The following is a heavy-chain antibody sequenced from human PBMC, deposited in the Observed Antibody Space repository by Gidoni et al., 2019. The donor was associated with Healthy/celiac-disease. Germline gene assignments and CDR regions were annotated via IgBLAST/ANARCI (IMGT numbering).Heavy chain of an antibody. Sequence: EVQLVESGGGLVKPGGSLRLSCAASGFPFSSYSMNWVRQAPGKGLEWVSSISSNSSYIYYADSVKGRFTISRDNAKNSLYLKMNSLRAEDTAVYYCAGYDKDAFDIWGQGTMVTVSS. CDR3: AGYDKDAFDI. J-gene: IGHJ3*02. CDR1: GFPFSSYS. V-gene: IGHV3-21*01. CDR2: ISSNSSYI. D-gene: IGHD3-22*01.